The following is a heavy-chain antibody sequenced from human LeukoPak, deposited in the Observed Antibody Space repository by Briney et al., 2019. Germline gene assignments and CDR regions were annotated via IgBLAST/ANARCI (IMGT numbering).Heavy chain of an antibody. V-gene: IGHV3-33*06. J-gene: IGHJ4*02. CDR2: IWYDGSNK. Sequence: PGGSLRLSCAASGFTFSSYGMHWVRQAPGKGLEWVAVIWYDGSNKYYADSVKGRFTISRDNSKNTLYLQMNSLRAEDTAVYYCAKEVEEGYSYGNFDYWGQGTLVTVSS. CDR3: AKEVEEGYSYGNFDY. D-gene: IGHD5-18*01. CDR1: GFTFSSYG.